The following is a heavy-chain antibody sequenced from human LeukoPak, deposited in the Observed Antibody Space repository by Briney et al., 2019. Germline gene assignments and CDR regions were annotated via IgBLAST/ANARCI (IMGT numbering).Heavy chain of an antibody. D-gene: IGHD5-24*01. CDR2: IYYSGST. V-gene: IGHV4-59*01. Sequence: SETLSLTSTVSGGSISSYYWSWIRQPPGKGLEWIGYIYYSGSTNYNPSLKSRVTISVDTSKNQFSLKLSSVTAADTAVYYCAREWRWLQHDAFDIWGQGTMVTVSS. CDR1: GGSISSYY. CDR3: AREWRWLQHDAFDI. J-gene: IGHJ3*02.